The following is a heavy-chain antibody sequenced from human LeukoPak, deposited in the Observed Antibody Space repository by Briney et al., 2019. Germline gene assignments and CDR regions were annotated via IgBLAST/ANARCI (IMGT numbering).Heavy chain of an antibody. CDR2: IYYSGST. D-gene: IGHD3-10*01. J-gene: IGHJ4*02. CDR1: GGSISSYY. CDR3: ASQYYYGSGSYSY. Sequence: PSETLSLTCTVSGGSISSYYWSWIRQPPGKGLEWIGYIYYSGSTNYNPSLKSRVTISVGTSKNQFSLKLSSVTAADTAVYYCASQYYYGSGSYSYWGQGTLVTVSS. V-gene: IGHV4-59*08.